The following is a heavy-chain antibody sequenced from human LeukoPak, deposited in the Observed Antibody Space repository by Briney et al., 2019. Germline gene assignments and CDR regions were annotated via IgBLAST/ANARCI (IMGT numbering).Heavy chain of an antibody. D-gene: IGHD3-22*01. CDR2: ISAYNGNT. J-gene: IGHJ4*02. Sequence: ASVKVSCKASGYTFTSYYMHWVRQAPGQGLEWMGWISAYNGNTNYAQKLQGRVTMTTDTSTSTAYMELRSLRSDDTAVYYCARDLDYDSYLDFDYWGQGTLVTVSS. CDR1: GYTFTSYY. V-gene: IGHV1-18*04. CDR3: ARDLDYDSYLDFDY.